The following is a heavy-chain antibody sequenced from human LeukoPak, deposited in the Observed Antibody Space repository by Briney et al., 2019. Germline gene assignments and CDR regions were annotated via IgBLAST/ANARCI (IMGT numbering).Heavy chain of an antibody. V-gene: IGHV3-23*01. CDR3: ANGRVLRYFDWPLDY. Sequence: GGSLRLSCAASGFTFSSYAMSWVRQAPGKGLEWVSAIRGSGGSTYYADSVKGRLTISRDNSKNTLYLQMNSLRAEDTSVYYCANGRVLRYFDWPLDYWGQGTLVTVSS. D-gene: IGHD3-9*01. CDR2: IRGSGGST. J-gene: IGHJ4*02. CDR1: GFTFSSYA.